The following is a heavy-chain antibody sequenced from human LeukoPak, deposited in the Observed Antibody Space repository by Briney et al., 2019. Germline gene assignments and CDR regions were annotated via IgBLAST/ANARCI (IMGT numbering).Heavy chain of an antibody. D-gene: IGHD3-10*01. CDR2: ISYGGTT. CDR1: DDSIGSSTYY. J-gene: IGHJ5*02. V-gene: IGHV4-39*07. Sequence: PLETLSLTCTVSDDSIGSSTYYWGWIRQPPGKGLEWIGSISYGGTTYRNPSLKSRVTISVDTSKNQFSLKLNSVTAADTAVYYCARGGYYGSGNDFRFDPWGQGTLVTVSS. CDR3: ARGGYYGSGNDFRFDP.